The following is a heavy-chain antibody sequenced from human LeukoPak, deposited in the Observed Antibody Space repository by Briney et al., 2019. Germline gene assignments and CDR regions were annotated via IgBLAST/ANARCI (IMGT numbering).Heavy chain of an antibody. V-gene: IGHV5-51*01. D-gene: IGHD2-15*01. J-gene: IGHJ5*02. CDR1: GYSFTSYW. Sequence: GESLKISCKGSGYSFTSYWIGWVRQMPGKGLEWMGIIYPDDSDTRYSPSFQGQVTISADKSINTAYLQWSSLKASDTAVYYCARQEYCSGGSCYTWFDPWGQGTLVTVSS. CDR2: IYPDDSDT. CDR3: ARQEYCSGGSCYTWFDP.